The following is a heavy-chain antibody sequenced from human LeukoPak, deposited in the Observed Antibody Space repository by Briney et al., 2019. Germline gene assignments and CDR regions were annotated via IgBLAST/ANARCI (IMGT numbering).Heavy chain of an antibody. D-gene: IGHD7-27*01. V-gene: IGHV3-21*01. J-gene: IGHJ3*01. CDR1: GFTFSTYV. Sequence: PGGSLRLSCAASGFTFSTYVMNWFRQAPGKGLEWVSTISVGAEYIFYADSVKGRFTISRDNAQDSLYLQMDSLRDEDTAVYYCAREDDDWGPNTLDVWGQGTVVTVSS. CDR3: AREDDDWGPNTLDV. CDR2: ISVGAEYI.